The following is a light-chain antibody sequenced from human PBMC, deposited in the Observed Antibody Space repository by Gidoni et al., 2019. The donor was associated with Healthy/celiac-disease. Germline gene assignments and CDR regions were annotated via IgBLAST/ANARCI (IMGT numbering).Light chain of an antibody. Sequence: DIVLTQSPDTLSLSPVERATLSCRASQSVSSSYLAWYQQKPGQAPRLLIYGASSRATGIPDRFSVSGSGIDFTITISRLEPEDLAVYYCQQYGSSPLFTFGPGTKVDIK. J-gene: IGKJ3*01. CDR3: QQYGSSPLFT. CDR1: QSVSSSY. CDR2: GAS. V-gene: IGKV3-20*01.